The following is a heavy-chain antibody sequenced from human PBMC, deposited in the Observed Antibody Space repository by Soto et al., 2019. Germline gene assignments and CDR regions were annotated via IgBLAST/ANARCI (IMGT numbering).Heavy chain of an antibody. CDR1: GFTFSSYG. D-gene: IGHD2-15*01. J-gene: IGHJ5*02. V-gene: IGHV3-33*01. CDR2: IWYDGSNK. CDR3: ARELFNCSGGSCYENRFDP. Sequence: PGGSLRLSCAASGFTFSSYGMHWVRQAPGKGLEWVAVIWYDGSNKYYADSVKGRFTISRDNSKNTLYLQMNSLRAEDTAVYYCARELFNCSGGSCYENRFDPWGQGTLVTVSS.